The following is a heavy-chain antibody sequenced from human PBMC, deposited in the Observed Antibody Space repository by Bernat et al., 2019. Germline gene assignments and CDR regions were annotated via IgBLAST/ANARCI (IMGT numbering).Heavy chain of an antibody. J-gene: IGHJ4*02. CDR3: AKDRGYDISLRADY. Sequence: EVQLLESGGGLVQPGGSLRLSCAASGFTFSSYAMSWVHQAPGKGLEWVSAISGSGGSTYYADSVKGQFTISRDNSKNTLYLQMNSLRAEDTAVYYCAKDRGYDISLRADYWGQGTLVTVSS. V-gene: IGHV3-23*01. CDR1: GFTFSSYA. CDR2: ISGSGGST. D-gene: IGHD3-9*01.